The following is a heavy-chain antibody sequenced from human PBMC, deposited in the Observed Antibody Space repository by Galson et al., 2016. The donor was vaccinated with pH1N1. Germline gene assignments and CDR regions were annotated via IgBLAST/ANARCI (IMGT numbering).Heavy chain of an antibody. CDR3: ARGADIVPGEGWLGAAFDI. V-gene: IGHV4-59*02. CDR1: DASVSSNY. D-gene: IGHD5-12*01. CDR2: LNYIAGT. J-gene: IGHJ3*02. Sequence: ETLSLTCTVSDASVSSNYWSWIRQTPGKGLEWIGYLNYIAGTKYNASLKGRVTISVDTSKKQLSLKLTSVTGSDTAVYFCARGADIVPGEGWLGAAFDIWGQGTMVTVSS.